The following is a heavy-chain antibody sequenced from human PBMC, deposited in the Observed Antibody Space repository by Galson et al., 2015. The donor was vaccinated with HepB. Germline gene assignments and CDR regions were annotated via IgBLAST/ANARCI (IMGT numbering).Heavy chain of an antibody. Sequence: SVKVSCKASGYTFTTQAVHWVRQAPGQRLEWMGWINAGNGNTKYSQKFQGRVTITRDTSASTAYMELSSLSSEDTAMYYCARDRSPAGYYNWFDPWGQGTLVTVSS. V-gene: IGHV1-3*01. CDR1: GYTFTTQA. CDR2: INAGNGNT. CDR3: ARDRSPAGYYNWFDP. D-gene: IGHD2-2*01. J-gene: IGHJ5*01.